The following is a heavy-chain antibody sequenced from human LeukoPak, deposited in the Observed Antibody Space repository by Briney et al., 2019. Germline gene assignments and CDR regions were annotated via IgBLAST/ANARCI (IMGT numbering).Heavy chain of an antibody. CDR3: ARGGEWDRILF. J-gene: IGHJ4*02. CDR2: IYHSGST. D-gene: IGHD1-26*01. Sequence: SETLSLTCTVSGYSISSGYYWGWIRQPPGKGLEWIGSIYHSGSTYYNPSLKSRVTISVDTSKNQFSLKLSSVTAADTAVYYCARGGEWDRILFWGRGTLVTVSS. CDR1: GYSISSGYY. V-gene: IGHV4-38-2*02.